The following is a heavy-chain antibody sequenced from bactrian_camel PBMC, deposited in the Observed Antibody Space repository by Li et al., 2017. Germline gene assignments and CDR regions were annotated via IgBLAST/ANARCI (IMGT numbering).Heavy chain of an antibody. CDR2: INEDSVTT. CDR1: GFSFSNYW. Sequence: HVQLVESGGGLVQPGGSLRLSCAASGFSFSNYWMYWVRQAPGKGLEWVSSINEDSVTTIYADSVKGRFTISQNNAKNILYLEMNSLKVDDTAVCTCAAEGALNGGICYGNPNYWGQGTQVTVSS. J-gene: IGHJ4*01. D-gene: IGHD5*01. V-gene: IGHV3S1*01. CDR3: AAEGALNGGICYGNPNY.